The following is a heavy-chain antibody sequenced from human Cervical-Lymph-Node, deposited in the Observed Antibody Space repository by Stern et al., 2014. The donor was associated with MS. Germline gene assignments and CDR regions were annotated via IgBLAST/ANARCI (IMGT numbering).Heavy chain of an antibody. D-gene: IGHD6-6*01. V-gene: IGHV6-1*01. CDR3: ARDVSSSPDAFDI. J-gene: IGHJ3*02. CDR2: TYHRSRWYF. Sequence: QVQLVESGPGLVKPSQTLSLTCAISGDSVSSNSATRSWIRQSPSRGLEWLGRTYHRSRWYFDYAISLKSRVTIGPDTSKNQFSLRLNSVTPEDTAVYYCARDVSSSPDAFDIWGQGTMVIVSS. CDR1: GDSVSSNSAT.